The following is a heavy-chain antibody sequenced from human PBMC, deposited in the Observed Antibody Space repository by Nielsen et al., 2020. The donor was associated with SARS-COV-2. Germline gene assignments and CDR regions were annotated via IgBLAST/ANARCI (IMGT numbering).Heavy chain of an antibody. D-gene: IGHD5-18*01. J-gene: IGHJ4*02. V-gene: IGHV3-23*01. CDR1: GFSFSNYA. Sequence: GESLKISCAASGFSFSNYAMHWVRHAPGKGLEWVSAIRGRGGNTFYADSVKGRFTISRDNSKSTLYLQMNSLSAEDTAIYYCAKSDGGYSYGYPDYWGQGTLVTVSS. CDR2: IRGRGGNT. CDR3: AKSDGGYSYGYPDY.